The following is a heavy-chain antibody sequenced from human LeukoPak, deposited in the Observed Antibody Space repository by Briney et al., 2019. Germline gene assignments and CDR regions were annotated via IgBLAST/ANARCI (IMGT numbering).Heavy chain of an antibody. V-gene: IGHV1-2*02. J-gene: IGHJ5*02. D-gene: IGHD3-10*01. CDR2: INPNSGGT. CDR1: GYTFTGYY. Sequence: ASVKVSCKTSGYTFTGYYMHWVRQAPAQGLEWMGWINPNSGGTNYAQKFQGRVTMTRDTSISTAYMELSRLRSDDTAVYYCARDRLGSGSPNWFDPWGQGTLVTVSS. CDR3: ARDRLGSGSPNWFDP.